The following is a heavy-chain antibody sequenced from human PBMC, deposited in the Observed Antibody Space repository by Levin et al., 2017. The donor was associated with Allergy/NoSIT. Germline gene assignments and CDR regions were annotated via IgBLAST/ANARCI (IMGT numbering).Heavy chain of an antibody. CDR3: ARHGRYDILTGYHNAPFDP. CDR2: ISAYNGNT. CDR1: GYTFTSYG. Sequence: ASVKVSCKASGYTFTSYGISWVRQAPGQGLEWMGWISAYNGNTNYAQKLQGRVTMTTDTSTSTAYMELRSLRSDDTAVYYCARHGRYDILTGYHNAPFDPWGQGTLVTVSS. J-gene: IGHJ5*02. V-gene: IGHV1-18*01. D-gene: IGHD3-9*01.